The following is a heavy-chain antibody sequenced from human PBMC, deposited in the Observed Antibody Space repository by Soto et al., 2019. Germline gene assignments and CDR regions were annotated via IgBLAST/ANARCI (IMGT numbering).Heavy chain of an antibody. J-gene: IGHJ5*02. CDR2: IYYSGST. CDR1: GGSISSGDYY. D-gene: IGHD3-10*01. CDR3: ARSFSGGLFDP. Sequence: PSETLSLTCTVSGGSISSGDYYWSWIRQPPGKGLEWIGYIYYSGSTYYNPSLKSRVTISVDTSKNQFSLKLSSVTAADTAVYYCARSFSGGLFDPWGQGTLVTVSS. V-gene: IGHV4-30-4*01.